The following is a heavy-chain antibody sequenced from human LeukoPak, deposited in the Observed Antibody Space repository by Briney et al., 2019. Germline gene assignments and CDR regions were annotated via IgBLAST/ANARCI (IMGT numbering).Heavy chain of an antibody. CDR2: ISATGDRT. J-gene: IGHJ4*02. Sequence: GGSLRLSCAAAGFTFNNYAMTWVRQAPGKGLEWVSRISATGDRTHYADSVKGRFTISRDNSRNTLYLQLNSLRAEDTAVYYCAREARFLVDTAMVWGQGTLVTVSS. V-gene: IGHV3-23*01. CDR1: GFTFNNYA. CDR3: AREARFLVDTAMV. D-gene: IGHD5-18*01.